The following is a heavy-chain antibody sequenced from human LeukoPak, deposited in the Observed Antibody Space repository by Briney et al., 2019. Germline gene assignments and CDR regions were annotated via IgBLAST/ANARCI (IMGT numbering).Heavy chain of an antibody. Sequence: GGSLRLSCAASGFTFSSYAMHWVRQAPGKGLEYVLAISSNGGSTYYANSVKGRFTISRDNSKNTLYLQMGSLRAEDTAVYYCARDLACGGDCSYHSYWGQGTLVTVSS. CDR3: ARDLACGGDCSYHSY. D-gene: IGHD2-21*02. CDR1: GFTFSSYA. J-gene: IGHJ4*02. CDR2: ISSNGGST. V-gene: IGHV3-64*01.